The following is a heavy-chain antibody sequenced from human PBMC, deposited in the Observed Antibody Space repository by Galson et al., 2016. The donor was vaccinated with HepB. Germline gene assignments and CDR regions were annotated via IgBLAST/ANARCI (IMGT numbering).Heavy chain of an antibody. CDR1: GFSFSNYW. V-gene: IGHV3-7*03. Sequence: SLRLSCAASGFSFSNYWMSWVRQAPGKGLEWVANINEDGSDRYHVDSVKGRFTIARDNAKNSLYLQMNSLRVEDTALYYCARNDYGDFKWGQGTLVTVSS. D-gene: IGHD4-17*01. CDR3: ARNDYGDFK. J-gene: IGHJ4*02. CDR2: INEDGSDR.